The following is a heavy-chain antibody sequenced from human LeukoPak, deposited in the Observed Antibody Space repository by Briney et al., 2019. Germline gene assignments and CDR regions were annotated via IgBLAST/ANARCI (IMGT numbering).Heavy chain of an antibody. D-gene: IGHD3-9*01. CDR1: GYTFTSYY. V-gene: IGHV1-46*01. Sequence: GASVKVSCKASGYTFTSYYMHWVRQAPGQGLEWMGIINPSGGSTSYAQKFQGRVTITRDTSASTAYMELSSLRSEDMAVYYCARGLQIYDILTGYYRPTYYFDYWGQGTLVTVSS. J-gene: IGHJ4*02. CDR3: ARGLQIYDILTGYYRPTYYFDY. CDR2: INPSGGST.